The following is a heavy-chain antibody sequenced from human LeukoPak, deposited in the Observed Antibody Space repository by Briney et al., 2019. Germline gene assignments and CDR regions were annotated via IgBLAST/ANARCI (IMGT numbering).Heavy chain of an antibody. Sequence: GGSLRLSCAASGFTFSSYWMSWVRQAPGKGLEWVGRIKSKADGGTTDYVAPVKGRFSISRDDSKTTLYLQMNSLKTEDTAVYYCTTDAIPVDWLYYWGQGTLVTVSS. D-gene: IGHD3-9*01. CDR3: TTDAIPVDWLYY. V-gene: IGHV3-15*01. CDR1: GFTFSSYW. J-gene: IGHJ4*02. CDR2: IKSKADGGTT.